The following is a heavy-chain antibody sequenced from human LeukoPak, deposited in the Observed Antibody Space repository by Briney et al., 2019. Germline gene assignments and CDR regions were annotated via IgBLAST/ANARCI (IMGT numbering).Heavy chain of an antibody. J-gene: IGHJ4*02. Sequence: XETLXLTCTVSGGSISSSSYYWSWIRQPPGKGLEWIGYIYYSGSTNYNPSLKSRVTISVDTSKNQFSLKLSSVTAADTAVYYCARGSTVLPYWGQGTLVTVSS. CDR1: GGSISSSSYY. D-gene: IGHD2-15*01. CDR2: IYYSGST. V-gene: IGHV4-61*01. CDR3: ARGSTVLPY.